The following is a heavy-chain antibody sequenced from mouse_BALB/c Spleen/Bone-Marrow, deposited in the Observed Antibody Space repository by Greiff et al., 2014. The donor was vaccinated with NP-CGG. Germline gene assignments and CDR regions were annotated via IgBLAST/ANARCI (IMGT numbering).Heavy chain of an antibody. CDR1: GYSFTGYT. CDR3: ARGDYYGSSSFAY. V-gene: IGHV1-18*01. CDR2: INPYNGGT. D-gene: IGHD1-1*01. Sequence: VQLQQPGPELVKPGASMKISCKASGYSFTGYTMNWGKQSHGKNLEWIGLINPYNGGTSYNQKFKGKATLTVDKSSSTAYMELLSLTSEDSAVYYCARGDYYGSSSFAYWGQGTLVTVSA. J-gene: IGHJ3*01.